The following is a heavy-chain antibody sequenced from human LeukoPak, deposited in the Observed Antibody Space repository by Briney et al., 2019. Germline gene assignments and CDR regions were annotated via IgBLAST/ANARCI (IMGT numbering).Heavy chain of an antibody. CDR2: INPKNGGS. D-gene: IGHD3-16*01. V-gene: IGHV1-2*02. J-gene: IGHJ5*02. Sequence: GASVKVSCKASGYTFTGYYMHWVRQAPGQGLEWVGWINPKNGGSNYAQKFQGRVTMTRDRSTSTAYMELSRLTSDDTAVYYCARASFWESPINWFAPWGQGTLVTVSS. CDR1: GYTFTGYY. CDR3: ARASFWESPINWFAP.